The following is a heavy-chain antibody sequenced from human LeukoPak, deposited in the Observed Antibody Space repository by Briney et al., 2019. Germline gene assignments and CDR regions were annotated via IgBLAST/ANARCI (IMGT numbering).Heavy chain of an antibody. Sequence: GASVKVSCKASGYTFTSCGISWVRQAPGQGLEWMGWISAYNGNTNYAQKLQGRVTMTTDTSTSTAYMELRSLRSDDTAVYYCARDITIFGVALVDYWGQGTLVTVSS. CDR3: ARDITIFGVALVDY. V-gene: IGHV1-18*01. J-gene: IGHJ4*02. CDR1: GYTFTSCG. CDR2: ISAYNGNT. D-gene: IGHD3-3*01.